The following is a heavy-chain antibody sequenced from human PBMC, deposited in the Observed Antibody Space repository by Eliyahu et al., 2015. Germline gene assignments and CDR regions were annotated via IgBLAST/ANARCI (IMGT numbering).Heavy chain of an antibody. CDR1: GDSVTSGGYY. J-gene: IGHJ5*02. CDR3: ARGYNWFDP. V-gene: IGHV4-31*01. CDR2: VYYSGTT. Sequence: QVRLQESGPGLVQPSQTLSLTCSVSGDSVTSGGYYWTWIRRHPGKGLEWIGTVYYSGTTVYNPSLEGLLSISIDSSKNQFSLSLASVTAADTAVYHCARGYNWFDPWGQGILVTVSS.